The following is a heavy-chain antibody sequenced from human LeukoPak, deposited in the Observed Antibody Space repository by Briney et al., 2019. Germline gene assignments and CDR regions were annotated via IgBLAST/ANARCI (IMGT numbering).Heavy chain of an antibody. Sequence: GESLKISCKGSGYSFTSYWIGWVRQMPGKGLEWLGIINPGDSDTRYSPSFQGQVTISADKSISTANLQWSSLKASDTAMYYCARHKDYGDYVSWFDPWGQGTLVTVSS. CDR3: ARHKDYGDYVSWFDP. CDR2: INPGDSDT. J-gene: IGHJ5*02. V-gene: IGHV5-51*01. D-gene: IGHD4-17*01. CDR1: GYSFTSYW.